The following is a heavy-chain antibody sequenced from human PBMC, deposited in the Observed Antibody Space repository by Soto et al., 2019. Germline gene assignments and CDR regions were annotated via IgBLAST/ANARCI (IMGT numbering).Heavy chain of an antibody. CDR3: TRVRGGSYDLALDAFDI. V-gene: IGHV3-49*03. CDR1: GFTFGDYA. CDR2: IRSKGYGGTT. D-gene: IGHD1-26*01. J-gene: IGHJ3*02. Sequence: GGSLRLSCTASGFTFGDYAMSWFRQAPGKGLEWVGFIRSKGYGGTTEYAASVKGRFTISRDDSKTIAYLQMNSLKTEDTAVYYCTRVRGGSYDLALDAFDIWGQGSMVTVSS.